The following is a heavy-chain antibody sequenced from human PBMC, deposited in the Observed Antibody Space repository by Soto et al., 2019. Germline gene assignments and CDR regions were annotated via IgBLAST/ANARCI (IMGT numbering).Heavy chain of an antibody. CDR3: ARDYYPLYYFDY. V-gene: IGHV3-21*01. CDR1: VFTFSSYS. D-gene: IGHD3-22*01. Sequence: GGSLRLSCAASVFTFSSYSMNWVRQAPGKGLEWVSSISSSSSYIYYADSVKGRFTISRDNAKNSLYLQMNSLRAEDTAVYYCARDYYPLYYFDYWGQGTLVTVSS. CDR2: ISSSSSYI. J-gene: IGHJ4*02.